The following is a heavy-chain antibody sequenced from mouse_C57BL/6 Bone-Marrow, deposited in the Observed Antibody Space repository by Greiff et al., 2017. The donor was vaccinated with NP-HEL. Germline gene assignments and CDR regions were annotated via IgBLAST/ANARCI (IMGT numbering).Heavy chain of an antibody. D-gene: IGHD2-1*01. CDR2: IDPSDSET. CDR1: GYTFTSYW. CDR3: AIYGNYVGYFDV. Sequence: VQLQQPGAELVRPGSSVKLSCKASGYTFTSYWMHWVKQRPIQGLEWIGNIDPSDSETHYNQKFKDKATLTVDKSSSTAYMQLSSLTSEDSAVYYYAIYGNYVGYFDVWGTGTTVTVSS. J-gene: IGHJ1*03. V-gene: IGHV1-52*01.